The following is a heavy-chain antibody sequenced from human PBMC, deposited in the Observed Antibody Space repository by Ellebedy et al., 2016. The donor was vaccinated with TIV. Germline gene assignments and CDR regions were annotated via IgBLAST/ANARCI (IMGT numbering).Heavy chain of an antibody. CDR3: ARDWRSDH. CDR2: ILSDEKKK. J-gene: IGHJ4*02. CDR1: GFTFSSYV. Sequence: GGSLRLSXAASGFTFSSYVMHWVRQAPGKGLEWVAVILSDEKKKYYADSVRGLFTISRDNSKNTLYLQMNSLRAEDTAVYYCARDWRSDHWGQGTLVTVSS. D-gene: IGHD3-10*01. V-gene: IGHV3-30*04.